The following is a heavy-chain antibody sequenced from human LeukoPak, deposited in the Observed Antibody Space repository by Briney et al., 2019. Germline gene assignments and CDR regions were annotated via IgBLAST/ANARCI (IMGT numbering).Heavy chain of an antibody. J-gene: IGHJ4*02. CDR3: ARGGRWLQLGGDYFDY. CDR1: GFTFSDYY. CDR2: VSSSGSNI. V-gene: IGHV3-11*04. D-gene: IGHD5-24*01. Sequence: GGSLRLSCAASGFTFSDYYMTWIRQAPGKGLEWVSYVSSSGSNIYYADSVKGRFTISRDNAKNSLYLQMNSLRAEDTAVYYCARGGRWLQLGGDYFDYWGQGTLVTVSS.